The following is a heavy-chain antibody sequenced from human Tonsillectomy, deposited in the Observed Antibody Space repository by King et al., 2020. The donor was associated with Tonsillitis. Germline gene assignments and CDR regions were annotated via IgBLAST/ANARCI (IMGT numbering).Heavy chain of an antibody. CDR2: INAISTNI. V-gene: IGHV3-48*01. Sequence: VQLVESGGGLVQPGGSLRLSCAASGFTFSRYSMIWVRQAPGKGLEWLSYINAISTNIFYADSVKGRFTISRDNPKNSLYLQMNSLRAEDSAVYYCAGALPIGAFDMGGHGTMVPVPS. CDR3: AGALPIGAFDM. D-gene: IGHD5-24*01. J-gene: IGHJ3*02. CDR1: GFTFSRYS.